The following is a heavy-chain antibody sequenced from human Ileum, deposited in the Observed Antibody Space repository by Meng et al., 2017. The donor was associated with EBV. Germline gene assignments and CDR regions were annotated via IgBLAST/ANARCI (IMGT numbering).Heavy chain of an antibody. CDR3: ARGSGAGGRDWFDP. CDR2: MNSYTGNA. V-gene: IGHV1-8*01. CDR1: GYTFINHD. J-gene: IGHJ5*02. D-gene: IGHD3-16*01. Sequence: QGQLVQSGAEVKKPGALVKVSCKASGYTFINHDINWVRQAAGQGLESIGWMNSYTGNAGYAQKFRGRVTMTRDTSINTAYLEVISLTSEDTAVYYCARGSGAGGRDWFDPWGQGTLVTVSS.